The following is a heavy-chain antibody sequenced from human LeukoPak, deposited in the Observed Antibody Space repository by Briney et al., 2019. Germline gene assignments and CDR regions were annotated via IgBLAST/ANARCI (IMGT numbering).Heavy chain of an antibody. V-gene: IGHV3-30*02. CDR1: GFTFSSYG. CDR2: IRYDGSNK. D-gene: IGHD2-15*01. J-gene: IGHJ4*02. Sequence: GGSLRLSCAASGFTFSSYGMHWVRQAPGKGLEWVAFIRYDGSNKYYADSVKGRFTISRDNSKNTLYLQMNSLRAEDTAVYYCAKGDCSGGSCYSDYWGQGPLVTVSS. CDR3: AKGDCSGGSCYSDY.